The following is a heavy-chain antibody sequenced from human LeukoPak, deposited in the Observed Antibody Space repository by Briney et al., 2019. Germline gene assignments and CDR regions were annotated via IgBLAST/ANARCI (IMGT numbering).Heavy chain of an antibody. J-gene: IGHJ4*02. CDR2: IKPNSGDT. CDR3: ARLTGEISY. CDR1: GYTFTGYY. Sequence: GASVKVSCKASGYTFTGYYIHWVRQAPGQGLEWMGWIKPNSGDTMYAEKFQGRVTMTKDTSVSTAYMEVSSLRSDDTAIYYCARLTGEISYWGQGIQVTVSS. V-gene: IGHV1-2*02. D-gene: IGHD1-14*01.